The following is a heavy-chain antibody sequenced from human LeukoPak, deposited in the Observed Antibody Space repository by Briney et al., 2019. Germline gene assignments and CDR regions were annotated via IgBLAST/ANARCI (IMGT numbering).Heavy chain of an antibody. J-gene: IGHJ4*02. Sequence: GGSPTLSCAASGFTFSSYSMNWVRQAPGKGLTWVSAISPSGTYIYYADSVKGRFTISRDNAKNSLYLQMNSLRAEDTAVYYCARDFCSGDYCSTPFDFWGQGTLVSVSS. CDR2: ISPSGTYI. CDR1: GFTFSSYS. CDR3: ARDFCSGDYCSTPFDF. V-gene: IGHV3-21*01. D-gene: IGHD3-22*01.